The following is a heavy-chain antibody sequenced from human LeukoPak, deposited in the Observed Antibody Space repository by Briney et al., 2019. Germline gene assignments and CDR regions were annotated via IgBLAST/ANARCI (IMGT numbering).Heavy chain of an antibody. Sequence: SETLSLTCTVSGGSISSGDYYWSWIRQPPGKGLEWIAYMYYSGSTYYNPSLKSRVTMSADTSKNHLSLKLSSVTAADTVVYYCARPYYYDSRIDPWGQGILVTVSS. CDR3: ARPYYYDSRIDP. V-gene: IGHV4-30-4*01. CDR1: GGSISSGDYY. J-gene: IGHJ5*02. CDR2: MYYSGST. D-gene: IGHD3-22*01.